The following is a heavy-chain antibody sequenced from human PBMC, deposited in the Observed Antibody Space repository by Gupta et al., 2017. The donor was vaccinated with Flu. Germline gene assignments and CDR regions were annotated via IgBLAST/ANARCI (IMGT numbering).Heavy chain of an antibody. CDR3: ARQYYDILTGYYKGLDY. D-gene: IGHD3-9*01. V-gene: IGHV4-34*01. CDR2: INHSGST. Sequence: QVQLQQWGAGLLEPSETLSRTCAVYGGSFSGYYWSWIRKPPGKGLEWIGEINHSGSTIYNPSLKSRVTISVDTSKNQFSLKLSSVTAADTAVYYCARQYYDILTGYYKGLDYWGQGTLVTVSS. CDR1: GGSFSGYY. J-gene: IGHJ4*02.